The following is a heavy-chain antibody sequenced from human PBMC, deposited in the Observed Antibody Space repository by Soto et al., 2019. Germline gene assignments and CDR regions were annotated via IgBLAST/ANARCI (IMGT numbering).Heavy chain of an antibody. CDR1: GFTFDDYA. D-gene: IGHD3-10*01. CDR2: ISWNGAAT. V-gene: IGHV3-9*01. CDR3: ANLPLYGSGFDC. J-gene: IGHJ4*02. Sequence: AQLVESGGGLVQPGRSLRLSRVASGFTFDDYAIHWVRPAPGKGLEWVSGISWNGAATGYADSVKGRFTISRDNAKNSLYLQMSSLRTEDTAIYYCANLPLYGSGFDCWGQGTLVTVSS.